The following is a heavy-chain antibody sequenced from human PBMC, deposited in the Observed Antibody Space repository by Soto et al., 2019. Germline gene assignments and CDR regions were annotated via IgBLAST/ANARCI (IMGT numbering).Heavy chain of an antibody. Sequence: GESLKISCKGSGYSFTSYWICWVRQMPGKGLEWMGIIYPGDSDTRYSPSFQGQVAFSADKSISTAYLQWSGLKASDTAIYYCARRLSTGWFFDFWGQGTLVTVSS. V-gene: IGHV5-51*01. J-gene: IGHJ4*02. CDR2: IYPGDSDT. CDR3: ARRLSTGWFFDF. CDR1: GYSFTSYW. D-gene: IGHD6-19*01.